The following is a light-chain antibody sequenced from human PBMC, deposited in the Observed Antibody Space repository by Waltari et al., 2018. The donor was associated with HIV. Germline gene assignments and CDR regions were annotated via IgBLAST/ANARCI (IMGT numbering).Light chain of an antibody. CDR3: QAWDSSTVI. V-gene: IGLV3-1*01. CDR2: QNG. J-gene: IGLJ2*01. Sequence: SYDLTQPPSVSVSPGQTASITCSGHNLGDKYASWYQQMTGQSPVLVIYQNGKRPSGIPERFSGSNSGNTATLTISGTQAMDEADYYCQAWDSSTVIFGGGTKLTVL. CDR1: NLGDKY.